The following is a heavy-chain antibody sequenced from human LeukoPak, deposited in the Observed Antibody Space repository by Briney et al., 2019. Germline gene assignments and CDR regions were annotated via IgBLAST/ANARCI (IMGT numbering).Heavy chain of an antibody. D-gene: IGHD6-13*01. CDR1: GFTFSSYA. V-gene: IGHV3-23*01. Sequence: GGSLRLSCAASGFTFSSYAMSWVRQAPGKGLEWVSAISGSGGSTYYADSVKGRFTISRDNSKNTLYLQMNSPRAEDTAVYYCAKGYSSSWCFDYWGQGTLVTVSS. CDR2: ISGSGGST. J-gene: IGHJ4*02. CDR3: AKGYSSSWCFDY.